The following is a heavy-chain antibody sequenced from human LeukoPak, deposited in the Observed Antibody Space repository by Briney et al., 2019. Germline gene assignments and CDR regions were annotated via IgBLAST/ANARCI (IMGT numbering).Heavy chain of an antibody. J-gene: IGHJ6*03. V-gene: IGHV3-48*04. CDR1: GFRFGGYS. D-gene: IGHD2-21*01. Sequence: GGSLRLSCTASGFRFGGYSIHWVRQAPGKGLEWLSYISVSGTIHADSVMGRVTVSRDNAKNSLYLQMNSLKAEDTAVYYCARIRGSTLAISYMDVWGKGTPVTVSS. CDR3: ARIRGSTLAISYMDV. CDR2: ISVSGT.